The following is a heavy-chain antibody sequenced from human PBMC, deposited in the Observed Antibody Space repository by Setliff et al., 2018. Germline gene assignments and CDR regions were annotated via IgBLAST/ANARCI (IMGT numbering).Heavy chain of an antibody. CDR3: AGQGPIFGSGLIPGFDQ. Sequence: GGSLRLSCAASGFTFSNYGMNWVRQAPGKGLEWVSTVSVSGDNTYYTDSVKGRFTTSRDNSKNTVSLQMSSLRTEDTAIYFCAGQGPIFGSGLIPGFDQWGQGTMVTVSS. V-gene: IGHV3-23*01. CDR2: VSVSGDNT. J-gene: IGHJ4*02. CDR1: GFTFSNYG. D-gene: IGHD3-3*01.